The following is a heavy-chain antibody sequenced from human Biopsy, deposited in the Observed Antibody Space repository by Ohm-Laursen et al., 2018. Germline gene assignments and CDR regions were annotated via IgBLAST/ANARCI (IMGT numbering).Heavy chain of an antibody. J-gene: IGHJ4*02. V-gene: IGHV4-31*01. CDR3: TRVRTFGGVIGGYYFDS. CDR2: IYGNGDT. Sequence: SETLSLTCRVSGGSINSGGHFWGWVRQSPGKGLEWIGYIYGNGDTYYNPSLMSLVSISADTSKNQVSLRLNSVTAADTAVYYCTRVRTFGGVIGGYYFDSWGQGILVTVSS. CDR1: GGSINSGGHF. D-gene: IGHD3-16*02.